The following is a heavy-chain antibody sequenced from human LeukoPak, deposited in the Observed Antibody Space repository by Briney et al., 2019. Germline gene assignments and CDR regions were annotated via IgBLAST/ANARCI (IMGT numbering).Heavy chain of an antibody. V-gene: IGHV1-18*01. Sequence: GGSVKVSCKASGYTFTSYGISWVRQAPGQGLEWMGWISAYNGNTNYAQKLQGRVTMTTDTSTSTAYMELRSLRSDDTAVYYCARDGLLCSSTSCYTIFDYWGQGTLVSVSS. J-gene: IGHJ4*02. CDR1: GYTFTSYG. CDR2: ISAYNGNT. D-gene: IGHD2-2*01. CDR3: ARDGLLCSSTSCYTIFDY.